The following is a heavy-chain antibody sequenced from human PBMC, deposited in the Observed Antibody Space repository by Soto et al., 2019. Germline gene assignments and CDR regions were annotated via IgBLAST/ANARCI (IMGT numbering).Heavy chain of an antibody. CDR2: ISYSGST. V-gene: IGHV4-31*03. Sequence: QVQLQESGPGLVKPSQTLSLTCTVSGGSISSGGYYWNWIRQHPGKGLEWLGYISYSGSTVYNPSLMSRVIISGDRSKNQWSLKLSSVTGADTAVYYCSVTTVRYYGMDVWGEGTTVTVSS. J-gene: IGHJ6*04. CDR3: SVTTVRYYGMDV. CDR1: GGSISSGGYY. D-gene: IGHD4-17*01.